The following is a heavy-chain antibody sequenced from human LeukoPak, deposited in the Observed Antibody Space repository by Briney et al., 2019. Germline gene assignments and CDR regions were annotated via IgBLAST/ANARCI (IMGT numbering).Heavy chain of an antibody. CDR1: GDSISSGNSY. CDR2: IYYIGNT. CDR3: ARHVHYHDFSGFLA. V-gene: IGHV4-39*01. Sequence: SETLSLTCTVSGDSISSGNSYWDWIRQPPGEGLEWIGTIYYIGNTYYSPSLNSRVTMSVDTSKNQFSLKLTSMTAADTAVYYCARHVHYHDFSGFLAWGQGTLVTVSS. D-gene: IGHD3-22*01. J-gene: IGHJ5*02.